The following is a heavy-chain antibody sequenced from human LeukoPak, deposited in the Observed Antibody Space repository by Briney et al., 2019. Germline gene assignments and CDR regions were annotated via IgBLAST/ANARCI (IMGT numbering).Heavy chain of an antibody. CDR2: ISSNGGST. D-gene: IGHD1-26*01. J-gene: IGHJ6*03. V-gene: IGHV3-64*01. CDR3: ARVGYSGSYYYMDV. Sequence: PGGSLRLSCAASGFTFSSYAMHWVRQAPGKGLEYVSAISSNGGSTYYANSVKGRFTISRDNSKNTLYLQMGSLRAEDMAVYYCARVGYSGSYYYMDVWGKGTTVTVSS. CDR1: GFTFSSYA.